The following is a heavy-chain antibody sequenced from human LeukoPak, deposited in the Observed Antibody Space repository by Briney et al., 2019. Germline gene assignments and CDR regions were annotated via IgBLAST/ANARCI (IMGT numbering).Heavy chain of an antibody. CDR2: ISWNSGST. Sequence: GRSLRLSCAASGFTFDGYAMHWVRQAPGQGLEWVSGISWNSGSTGYADSVKGRFTISRDNANNSLYLQMNSLRAEGTALYYCAKDYRGWYFSFGIDVWGQGTTVTVSS. J-gene: IGHJ6*02. CDR3: AKDYRGWYFSFGIDV. CDR1: GFTFDGYA. D-gene: IGHD6-19*01. V-gene: IGHV3-9*01.